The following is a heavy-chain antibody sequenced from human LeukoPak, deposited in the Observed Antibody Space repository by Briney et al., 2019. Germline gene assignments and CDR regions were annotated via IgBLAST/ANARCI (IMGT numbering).Heavy chain of an antibody. J-gene: IGHJ4*02. CDR3: ARDVPYGSGNDY. CDR2: IYYSGST. V-gene: IGHV4-30-4*01. Sequence: PSQTLSLTCTVSGGSISSGDYYWSWIRQPPGKGLEWIGYIYYSGSTYYNPSLKSRVTISVDTSKNQFSLKLSSVTAADTAVYYCARDVPYGSGNDYWGQGTLVTVSS. CDR1: GGSISSGDYY. D-gene: IGHD3-10*01.